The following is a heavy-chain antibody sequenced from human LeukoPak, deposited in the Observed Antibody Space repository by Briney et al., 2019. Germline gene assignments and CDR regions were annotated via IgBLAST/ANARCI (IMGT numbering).Heavy chain of an antibody. CDR3: ARDPVAAIDYGMDV. CDR1: GFTVSSNY. CDR2: IYTDGRT. Sequence: GGSLSLSCAACGFTVSSNYMWWVHQAPGKGQAWVSFIYTDGRTYYADYVKGRFTISRDNSKNKVYLQMNSLRAEDSAVYYCARDPVAAIDYGMDVWGKGTTVTVSS. J-gene: IGHJ6*04. D-gene: IGHD2-15*01. V-gene: IGHV3-53*01.